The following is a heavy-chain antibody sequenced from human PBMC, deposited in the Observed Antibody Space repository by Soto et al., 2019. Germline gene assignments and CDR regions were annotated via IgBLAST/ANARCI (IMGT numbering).Heavy chain of an antibody. V-gene: IGHV1-69*12. CDR3: ARDRVVGATDSGYFQH. CDR1: GGTFSSYA. Sequence: QVQLVQSGAEVKKPGSSVKVSCKASGGTFSSYAISWVRQAPVQGLESMGGIIPIFGTANYAQKFQGRVTITADESTSTAYMELSRLRSEDTAVYYCARDRVVGATDSGYFQHWGQGTLVTVSS. J-gene: IGHJ1*01. CDR2: IIPIFGTA. D-gene: IGHD1-26*01.